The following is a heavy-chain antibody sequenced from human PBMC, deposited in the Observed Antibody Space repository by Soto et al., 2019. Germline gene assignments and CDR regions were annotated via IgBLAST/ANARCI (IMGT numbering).Heavy chain of an antibody. CDR2: ISHDGRRT. CDR3: TKGSSTSRPYYFDF. D-gene: IGHD2-2*01. J-gene: IGHJ4*02. CDR1: GFTFSSFG. V-gene: IGHV3-30*05. Sequence: GGSLRRSCAASGFTFSSFGMHWVRQAPDKGLQWVAAISHDGRRTHYADSVKGRFTISRDNSKNSQYLQMTSLRAEDTAMYYCTKGSSTSRPYYFDFWCQGMLVT.